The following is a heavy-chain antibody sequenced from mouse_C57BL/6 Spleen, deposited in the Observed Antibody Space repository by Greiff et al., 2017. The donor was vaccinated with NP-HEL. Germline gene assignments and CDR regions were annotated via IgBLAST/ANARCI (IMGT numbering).Heavy chain of an antibody. CDR2: IYPGDGDT. D-gene: IGHD1-1*01. Sequence: QVQLQQSGPELVKPGASVKISCKASGYAFSSSWMNWVKQRPGKGLEWIGRIYPGDGDTNYNGKFKGKATLTADKSSSTAYMQLSSLTSEDSAVYFCARSEYYYGSSPYFDYWGQGTTLTVSS. CDR3: ARSEYYYGSSPYFDY. J-gene: IGHJ2*01. V-gene: IGHV1-82*01. CDR1: GYAFSSSW.